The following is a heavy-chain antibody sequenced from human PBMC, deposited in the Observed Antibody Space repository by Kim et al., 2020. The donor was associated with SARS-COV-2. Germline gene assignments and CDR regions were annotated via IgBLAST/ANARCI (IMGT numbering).Heavy chain of an antibody. D-gene: IGHD3-22*01. V-gene: IGHV3-74*01. Sequence: SPTQADSVKRRFTISRDNAKNTLYLQMDRLSAEDTAVYYCARIGSSGYYTYWGQGTLVTVSS. J-gene: IGHJ4*02. CDR2: SP. CDR3: ARIGSSGYYTY.